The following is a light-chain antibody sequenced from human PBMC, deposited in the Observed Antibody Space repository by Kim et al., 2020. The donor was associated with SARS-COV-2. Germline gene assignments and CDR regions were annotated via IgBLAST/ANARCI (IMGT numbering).Light chain of an antibody. CDR2: GKN. V-gene: IGLV3-19*01. Sequence: GQTVRITCQGDSLRSDYASWYQQKPGQAPVLVIYGKNNRPSGIPDRFSGSSSGNTASLTITGAQAEDEADYYCNSRDSSVNPLLYVFGTGTKVT. CDR3: NSRDSSVNPLLYV. CDR1: SLRSDY. J-gene: IGLJ1*01.